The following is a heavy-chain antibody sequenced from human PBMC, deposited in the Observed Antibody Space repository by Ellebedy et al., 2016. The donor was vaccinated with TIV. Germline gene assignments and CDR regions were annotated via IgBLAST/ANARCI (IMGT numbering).Heavy chain of an antibody. J-gene: IGHJ4*02. Sequence: GGSLRLXXAASGFTFSTYAVHWVRQAPGKGLEWVAIVSYDGSNQYYADSVKGRFTVSRDNSKNTVYLQMNSLRAEDTAVYYCARDSRVVIITYLLNYWGQGTLVTVSS. D-gene: IGHD3-22*01. CDR2: VSYDGSNQ. V-gene: IGHV3-30-3*01. CDR1: GFTFSTYA. CDR3: ARDSRVVIITYLLNY.